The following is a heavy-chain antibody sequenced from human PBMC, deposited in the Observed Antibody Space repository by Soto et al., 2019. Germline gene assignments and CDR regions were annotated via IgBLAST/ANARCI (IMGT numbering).Heavy chain of an antibody. CDR1: GGSISSSSYY. V-gene: IGHV4-39*01. D-gene: IGHD4-17*01. CDR3: ASSDYGDYVFYYYYYMDV. Sequence: SETLSLTCSVSGGSISSSSYYWGRIRQPPGKGLEWIGSIYYSGSTYYNPSLKSRVTISVDTSKNQFSLKLSSVTAADTAVYYCASSDYGDYVFYYYYYMDVWGKGTTVTVSS. CDR2: IYYSGST. J-gene: IGHJ6*03.